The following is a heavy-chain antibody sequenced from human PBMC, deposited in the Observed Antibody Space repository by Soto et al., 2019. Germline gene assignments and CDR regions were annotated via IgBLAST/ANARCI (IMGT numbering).Heavy chain of an antibody. CDR2: INHSGST. CDR1: GGSFSGYY. V-gene: IGHV4-34*01. CDR3: ARFLNLVVRAQGSSMDV. J-gene: IGHJ6*02. D-gene: IGHD3-10*01. Sequence: SETLSLTCAVYGGSFSGYYWSWIRQPPGKGLEWIGEINHSGSTNYNPSLKSRVTISVDTSKNQFSLKLSSVTAADTAVYYCARFLNLVVRAQGSSMDVWGQGTTVTVSS.